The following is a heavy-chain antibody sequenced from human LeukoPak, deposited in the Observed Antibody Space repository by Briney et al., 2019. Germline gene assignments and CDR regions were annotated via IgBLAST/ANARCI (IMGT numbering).Heavy chain of an antibody. CDR3: ARQYSGFDY. CDR2: IYPRDSDT. J-gene: IGHJ4*02. Sequence: GESLKISFKASGYRFTTNWIAWVRPMPGKGLECMGIIYPRDSDTRYSPSFQGQVTISADKSINTAYLQWSSLKASDTAMYYCARQYSGFDYWGQGTLVTVSS. V-gene: IGHV5-51*01. D-gene: IGHD2-21*01. CDR1: GYRFTTNW.